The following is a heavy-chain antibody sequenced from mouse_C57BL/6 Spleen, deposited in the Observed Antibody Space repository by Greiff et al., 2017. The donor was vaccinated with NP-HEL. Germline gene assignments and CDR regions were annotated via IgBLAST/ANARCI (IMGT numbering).Heavy chain of an antibody. CDR2: IYPGNGDT. D-gene: IGHD2-4*01. CDR3: ARHDYDGQRYAMDY. CDR1: GYTFTSYN. J-gene: IGHJ4*01. Sequence: LQQSGAELLRPGASVKMSCKASGYTFTSYNMHWVKQTPRQGLEWIGAIYPGNGDTSYNQKFKGKATLTVDKSSSTAYMQLSSLTSEDSAVYFCARHDYDGQRYAMDYWGQGTSVTVSS. V-gene: IGHV1-12*01.